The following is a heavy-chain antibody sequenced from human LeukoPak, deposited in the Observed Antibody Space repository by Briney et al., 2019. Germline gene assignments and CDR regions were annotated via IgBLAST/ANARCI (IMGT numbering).Heavy chain of an antibody. Sequence: GGSLRLSCAASGLTFSSYAMHWVRQAPGKGLEWVAVISYDGSNKYYADSVKGRFTISRDNSKNTLYLQMNSLRAEDTAVYYCATDNGYTAFDNWGQGTMVTVSS. CDR3: ATDNGYTAFDN. CDR1: GLTFSSYA. CDR2: ISYDGSNK. V-gene: IGHV3-30-3*01. D-gene: IGHD5-24*01. J-gene: IGHJ3*02.